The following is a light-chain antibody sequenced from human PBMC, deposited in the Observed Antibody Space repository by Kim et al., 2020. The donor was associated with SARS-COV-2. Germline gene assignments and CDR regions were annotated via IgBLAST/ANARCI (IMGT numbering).Light chain of an antibody. Sequence: WVKHTCTLSSGHSSYAIAWHQQQPEKGPRYLMKVNSDGSHNKGDGIPDRFSGSSSGAERYLTISSLQSEDEADYYCQTWGTGIRVFGGGTQLTVL. J-gene: IGLJ2*01. CDR3: QTWGTGIRV. CDR1: SGHSSYA. CDR2: VNSDGSH. V-gene: IGLV4-69*01.